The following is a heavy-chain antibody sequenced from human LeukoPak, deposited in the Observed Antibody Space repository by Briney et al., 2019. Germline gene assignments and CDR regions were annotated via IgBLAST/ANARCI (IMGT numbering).Heavy chain of an antibody. CDR1: GYTFTGYY. D-gene: IGHD1-26*01. J-gene: IGHJ4*02. Sequence: ASVKVSCKASGYTFTGYYMHWVRQAPGQGLEWMGWINPNSGGTNYAQKFQGRVTMTRDTSISTAYMELSRLRSDDTAVYYCARALRPLEGATSTRKSNHFDYWGQGTLVTVSS. CDR3: ARALRPLEGATSTRKSNHFDY. V-gene: IGHV1-2*02. CDR2: INPNSGGT.